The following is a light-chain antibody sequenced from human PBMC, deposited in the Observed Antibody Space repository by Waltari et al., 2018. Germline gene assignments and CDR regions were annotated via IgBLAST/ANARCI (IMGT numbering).Light chain of an antibody. CDR2: AAS. CDR1: QGISSY. V-gene: IGKV1-9*01. CDR3: HQVNGYPLT. J-gene: IGKJ4*01. Sequence: DIQLTPSPSFLSASVGDRVTITCRASQGISSYLTWFQQKPGKAPKLLISAASTLQSGVPSRFSGSGSGTEFTLTISSLQPEDSATYYCHQVNGYPLTFGGGTKVEIK.